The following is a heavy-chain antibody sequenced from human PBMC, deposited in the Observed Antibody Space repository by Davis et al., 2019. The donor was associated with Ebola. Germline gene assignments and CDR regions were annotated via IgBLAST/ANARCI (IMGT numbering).Heavy chain of an antibody. J-gene: IGHJ4*02. CDR1: GFTFSDYY. D-gene: IGHD1-26*01. CDR3: TAARGRTFDY. V-gene: IGHV4-34*08. CDR2: INHSGST. Sequence: ESLKISCAASGFTFSDYYMSWIRQAPGKGLEWIGEINHSGSTNYNPSLKSRVTISVDTSKNQFSLKLSSVTAADTAVYYCTAARGRTFDYWGQGTLVTVSS.